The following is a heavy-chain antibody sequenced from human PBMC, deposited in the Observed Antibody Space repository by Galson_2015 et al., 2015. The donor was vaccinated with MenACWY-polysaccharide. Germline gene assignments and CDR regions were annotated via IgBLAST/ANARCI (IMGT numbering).Heavy chain of an antibody. CDR2: IKQDGSEK. CDR3: ARCLGYGGSTRCPGCDS. J-gene: IGHJ4*02. Sequence: SLRLSCAASGFTFSSYSMNWVRQAPGKGLEWVANIKQDGSEKYYVDSVKGRFTISRDSAKNSVSLQMNSLRAEDTAVYYCARCLGYGGSTRCPGCDSWGQGTQSTVSS. CDR1: GFTFSSYS. D-gene: IGHD2-2*01. V-gene: IGHV3-7*01.